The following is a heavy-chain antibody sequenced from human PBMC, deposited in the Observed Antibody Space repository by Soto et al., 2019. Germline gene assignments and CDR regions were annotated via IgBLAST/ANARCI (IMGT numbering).Heavy chain of an antibody. Sequence: SGPTLVNPTQTLTLTCTFSGFSLSTSGMCVSWIRQPPGKALEWLARIDWDDDKYYSTSLKTRLTTSKDTSKNQVVLTMTNMDPVDTATYYCARDSGGFDPWGQGTLVTVSS. J-gene: IGHJ5*02. CDR3: ARDSGGFDP. CDR1: GFSLSTSGMC. CDR2: IDWDDDK. V-gene: IGHV2-70*11. D-gene: IGHD2-15*01.